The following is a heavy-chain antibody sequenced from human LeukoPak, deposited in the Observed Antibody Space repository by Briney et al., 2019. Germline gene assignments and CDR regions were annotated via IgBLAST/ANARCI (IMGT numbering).Heavy chain of an antibody. J-gene: IGHJ4*02. Sequence: GGSLRVSCAASGFTFSRYSMTWVRQAPGKGLEGVANIKPDGSEKYYVDSVKGRFTISRDNAKNSVYLEMNSLRAEDTAVYYCARDFWDSSGWYSPGHCDCWGQGILVTVSS. CDR1: GFTFSRYS. D-gene: IGHD6-19*01. CDR2: IKPDGSEK. V-gene: IGHV3-7*01. CDR3: ARDFWDSSGWYSPGHCDC.